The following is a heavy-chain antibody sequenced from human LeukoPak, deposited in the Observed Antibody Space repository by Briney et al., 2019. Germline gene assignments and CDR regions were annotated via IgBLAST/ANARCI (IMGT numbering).Heavy chain of an antibody. J-gene: IGHJ4*02. CDR3: ARPQEYYDFWSGYYLFDY. CDR2: IIPIFGTA. CDR1: GGTFSSYA. Sequence: SVKVSCKASGGTFSSYAISWVRQAPGQGLEWMGGIIPIFGTANYAQKFQGRVTITADESPSTAYMELSSLRSEDTAVYYCARPQEYYDFWSGYYLFDYWGQGTLVTVSS. D-gene: IGHD3-3*01. V-gene: IGHV1-69*13.